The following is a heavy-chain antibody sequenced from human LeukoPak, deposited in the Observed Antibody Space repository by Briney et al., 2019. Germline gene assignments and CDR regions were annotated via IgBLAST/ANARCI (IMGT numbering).Heavy chain of an antibody. D-gene: IGHD3-9*01. Sequence: ASVKVSCKASGYTFTSYYMHWVRQAPGQGLEWMGIINPSGGSTSYAQKFQGRVTMTSDTSTSTVYMELSSLRSEDTAVYYCARVNILTGPYWYFDLWGRGTLVTVSS. CDR1: GYTFTSYY. CDR2: INPSGGST. V-gene: IGHV1-46*01. CDR3: ARVNILTGPYWYFDL. J-gene: IGHJ2*01.